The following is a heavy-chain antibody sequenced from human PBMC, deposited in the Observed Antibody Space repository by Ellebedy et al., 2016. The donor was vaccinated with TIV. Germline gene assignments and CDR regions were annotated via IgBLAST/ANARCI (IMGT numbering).Heavy chain of an antibody. J-gene: IGHJ4*02. V-gene: IGHV3-30-3*01. CDR3: ARAYSSGYHYFDY. CDR1: GFTFSSYA. Sequence: GGSLRLXCAASGFTFSSYAMHWVRQAPGKGLEWVAVISYDGSNKYYADSVKGRFTISRDNSKNTLYLQMNSLRAEDTAVYYCARAYSSGYHYFDYWGQGTLVTVSS. D-gene: IGHD3-22*01. CDR2: ISYDGSNK.